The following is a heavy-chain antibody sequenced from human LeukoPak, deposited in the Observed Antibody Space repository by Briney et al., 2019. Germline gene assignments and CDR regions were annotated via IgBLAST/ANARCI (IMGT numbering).Heavy chain of an antibody. J-gene: IGHJ4*02. V-gene: IGHV3-30-3*01. CDR1: GFTFSSYA. CDR2: ISYDGSNK. CDR3: AREIVD. Sequence: GGSLRLSCAASGFTFSSYAMHWVRQAPGKGLEWVAVISYDGSNKYYADSVKGRFTISRDNSKNTLYLQMNSLRAEDTAVYYCAREIVDWGQGTLVTVSS. D-gene: IGHD2/OR15-2a*01.